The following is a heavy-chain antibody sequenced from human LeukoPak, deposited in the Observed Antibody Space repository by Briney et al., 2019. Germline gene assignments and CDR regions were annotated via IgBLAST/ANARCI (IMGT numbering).Heavy chain of an antibody. D-gene: IGHD6-13*01. CDR2: IYPGDSDT. J-gene: IGHJ3*02. CDR1: GYSSTTYL. Sequence: GEALNISCTGSGYSSTTYLIAWVRQIARKGLEWMGIIYPGDSDTRYSQSFRGQVTISADKSISAAYLQWSSLKAADTAMYYCARHAIAAARGAFDIRGQVTMVSV. CDR3: ARHAIAAARGAFDI. V-gene: IGHV5-51*01.